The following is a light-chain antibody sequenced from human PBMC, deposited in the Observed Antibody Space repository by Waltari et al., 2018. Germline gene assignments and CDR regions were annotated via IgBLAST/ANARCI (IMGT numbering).Light chain of an antibody. V-gene: IGKV1-5*01. CDR2: DAS. Sequence: DIQMTQSPSTLSASVGERVTITCRASESISDWLAWYTRKPGKAPKLLIDDASTLQSGVPSRFSGSGSGKEFTLTIASLQPDDSATYYCQQYYTYSAGVFGQGTTVEV. CDR1: ESISDW. J-gene: IGKJ1*01. CDR3: QQYYTYSAGV.